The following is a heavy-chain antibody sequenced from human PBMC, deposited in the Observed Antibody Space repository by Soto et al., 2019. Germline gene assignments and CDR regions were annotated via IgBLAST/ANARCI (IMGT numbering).Heavy chain of an antibody. Sequence: GGSLRLSCAASGFTFSNYSINWVRQAPGKGLEWVSSISSGSTYIYYADSVKGRFTISRDNTKNSVYLQMSSLRAEDTAVYYCARVDQEYSRGWSFAHWGPGTIITVSS. D-gene: IGHD6-19*01. V-gene: IGHV3-21*01. CDR3: ARVDQEYSRGWSFAH. J-gene: IGHJ4*01. CDR1: GFTFSNYS. CDR2: ISSGSTYI.